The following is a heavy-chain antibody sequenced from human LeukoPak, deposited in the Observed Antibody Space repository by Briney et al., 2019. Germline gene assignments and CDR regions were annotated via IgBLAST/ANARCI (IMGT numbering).Heavy chain of an antibody. D-gene: IGHD2-2*01. CDR3: ARSSRGVVPAAFDY. Sequence: SETLSLTCTVSGYSISSGYYWGWIRQPPGKGLEWIGSIFHSGSTYYNPSLKSRVTISVDTSKNQFSLKLSSLTAADTAVYYCARSSRGVVPAAFDYWGQGTLVTVSS. CDR1: GYSISSGYY. J-gene: IGHJ4*02. CDR2: IFHSGST. V-gene: IGHV4-38-2*02.